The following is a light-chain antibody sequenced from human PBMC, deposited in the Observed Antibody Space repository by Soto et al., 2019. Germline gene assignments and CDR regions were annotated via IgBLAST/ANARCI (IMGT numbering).Light chain of an antibody. CDR3: HQYGSSPYT. Sequence: EIVLTQSPGTLSLSPGERATLSCRASQSVSNSYLAWYQQKHGQAPRLLIYGASSRATGIPDRFSGSGSETVFTLTISRLEPEDFAVYYCHQYGSSPYTFGQGTKLEIK. J-gene: IGKJ2*01. CDR1: QSVSNSY. CDR2: GAS. V-gene: IGKV3-20*01.